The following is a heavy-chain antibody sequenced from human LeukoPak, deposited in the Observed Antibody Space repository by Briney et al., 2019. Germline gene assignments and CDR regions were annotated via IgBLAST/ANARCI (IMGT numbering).Heavy chain of an antibody. CDR2: IRCSGFNT. D-gene: IGHD6-19*01. Sequence: GGSLRLSCAASGFTFSSYAMSWVRQAPGKGLEGVSAIRCSGFNTYYADSVKGRFTIPRDNSKNTLYLQMHSLRAEDTAVYSCAKAASGGRPGTRYYGMDVWGQGPTVTVSS. CDR3: AKAASGGRPGTRYYGMDV. V-gene: IGHV3-23*01. CDR1: GFTFSSYA. J-gene: IGHJ6*01.